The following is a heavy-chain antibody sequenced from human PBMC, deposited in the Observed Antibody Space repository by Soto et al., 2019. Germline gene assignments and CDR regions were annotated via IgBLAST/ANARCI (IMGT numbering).Heavy chain of an antibody. V-gene: IGHV1-24*01. CDR1: GYTLTELS. Sequence: ASVKVSCKVSGYTLTELSMHWVRQAPGKGLEWMGGFDAADGETIYAQKFQGRVTITRDTSASTAYMELSSLRSEDTAVYYCARGYRAFDYWGQGTLVTVSS. CDR3: ARGYRAFDY. D-gene: IGHD1-1*01. J-gene: IGHJ4*02. CDR2: FDAADGET.